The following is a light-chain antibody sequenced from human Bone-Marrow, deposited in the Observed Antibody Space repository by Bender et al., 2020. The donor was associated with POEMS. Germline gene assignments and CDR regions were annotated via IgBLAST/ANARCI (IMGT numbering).Light chain of an antibody. CDR3: QAWDSSVII. CDR2: QDT. CDR1: KLGDKY. J-gene: IGLJ2*01. Sequence: SYQLTQPPSMSVSPGQTATITCSGDKLGDKYTCWYQQKPGQSPVLVIYQDTERPSGIPERFSGSNSGNTATLTISGTQAMDEADYYCQAWDSSVIIFGGGTKVTVL. V-gene: IGLV3-1*01.